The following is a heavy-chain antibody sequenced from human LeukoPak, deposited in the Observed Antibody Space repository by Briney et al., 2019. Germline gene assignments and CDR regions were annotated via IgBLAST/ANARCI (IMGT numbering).Heavy chain of an antibody. CDR3: AKDYGKYQILERATFDF. CDR1: GYTFTGYY. V-gene: IGHV1-2*02. CDR2: INPNSGGT. Sequence: ASVKVSCKASGYTFTGYYMHWVRQAPGQGLEWMGWINPNSGGTNYAQKFQGRVTMTRDTSISTAYMELSRLRSDDTAVYYCAKDYGKYQILERATFDFWGQGTLISVSS. J-gene: IGHJ4*02. D-gene: IGHD5-24*01.